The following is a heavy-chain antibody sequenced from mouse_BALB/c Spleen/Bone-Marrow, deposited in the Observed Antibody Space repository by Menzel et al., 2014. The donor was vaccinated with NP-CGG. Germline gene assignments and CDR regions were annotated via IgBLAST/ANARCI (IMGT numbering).Heavy chain of an antibody. CDR2: ILPGSGST. V-gene: IGHV1-9*01. J-gene: IGHJ2*01. CDR3: ARWGWSFDY. D-gene: IGHD2-3*01. Sequence: QVQLKESGAELMKPGASVKMSCKATGYTFSDYWIEWVKQRPGHGLGWIGEILPGSGSTNCNEKFKGKATFTVEASSNTAYMHLSSLTSEDSAVYFCARWGWSFDYWGQGTTLTVSS. CDR1: GYTFSDYW.